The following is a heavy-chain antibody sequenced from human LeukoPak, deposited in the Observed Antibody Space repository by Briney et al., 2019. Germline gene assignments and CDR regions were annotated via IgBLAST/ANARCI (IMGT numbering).Heavy chain of an antibody. CDR3: ARTRKPPYYYDSTYYFDY. Sequence: GGSLRLSCAASGFTFSDYYMSWIRQAPGKGLEWVSYISSSGSTIYYADSVKGRFTISGDNAKNSLYLQMNSLRAEDTAVYYCARTRKPPYYYDSTYYFDYWGQGTLVTVSS. V-gene: IGHV3-11*01. CDR2: ISSSGSTI. D-gene: IGHD3-22*01. CDR1: GFTFSDYY. J-gene: IGHJ4*02.